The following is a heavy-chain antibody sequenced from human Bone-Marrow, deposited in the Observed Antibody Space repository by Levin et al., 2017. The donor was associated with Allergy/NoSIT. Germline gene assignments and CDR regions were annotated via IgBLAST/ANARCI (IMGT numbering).Heavy chain of an antibody. J-gene: IGHJ6*02. CDR3: ARVKAVSTNYFIYGMDV. D-gene: IGHD1-1*01. CDR2: IIPMLGTT. V-gene: IGHV1-69*10. CDR1: GDTFKSYP. Sequence: GASVKVSCKAVGDTFKSYPISWVRQAPGQGLEWMGGIIPMLGTTKYPQKFQGRVTITADTSTNVVYMDLSSLKPADTAMYFCARVKAVSTNYFIYGMDVWGQGTTVTVSS.